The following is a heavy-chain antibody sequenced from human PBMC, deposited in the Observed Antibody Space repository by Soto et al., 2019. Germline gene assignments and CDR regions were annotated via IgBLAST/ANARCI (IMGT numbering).Heavy chain of an antibody. Sequence: QITLKESGPTLVKPIQTLTLTCTFSGFSFRNAGEGVDWIRQPPGKALEWLALIYWDDDKRYSPSLNSRLTTTSDTSKNQVVLTLTNVHPGHTDTYYCAHRRPYVSSAYPDPSDYWGPGSLVTLSS. J-gene: IGHJ4*02. CDR2: IYWDDDK. CDR3: AHRRPYVSSAYPDPSDY. V-gene: IGHV2-5*02. CDR1: GFSFRNAGEG. D-gene: IGHD3-22*01.